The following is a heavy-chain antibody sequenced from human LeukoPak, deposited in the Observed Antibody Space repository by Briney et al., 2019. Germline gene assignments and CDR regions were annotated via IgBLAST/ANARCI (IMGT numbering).Heavy chain of an antibody. D-gene: IGHD3-10*01. CDR2: INHSGST. CDR1: GGSFSGYY. Sequence: PSETLSLTCGVDGGSFSGYYWNWIRQPPGKGLEWIGEINHSGSTNYNPSLKRRVTISVDTSQNQFSVRLSSVTAADTAVYYCARGLGITPAYFDYWGQGTLVTVSS. J-gene: IGHJ4*02. CDR3: ARGLGITPAYFDY. V-gene: IGHV4-34*01.